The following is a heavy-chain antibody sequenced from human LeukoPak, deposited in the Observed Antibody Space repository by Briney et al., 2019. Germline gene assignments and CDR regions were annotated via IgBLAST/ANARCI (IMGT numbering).Heavy chain of an antibody. CDR1: GYTFTSYD. J-gene: IGHJ3*02. Sequence: ASVKVSCKASGYTFTSYDINWVRQAPGQGLEWMGWMNPNSGNTGYAQKFQGRVTITRNTSISTAYMELSSLRSEDTAVYYCAREKTVTEDAFDIWGQGTMVTVSS. CDR2: MNPNSGNT. V-gene: IGHV1-8*03. D-gene: IGHD4-17*01. CDR3: AREKTVTEDAFDI.